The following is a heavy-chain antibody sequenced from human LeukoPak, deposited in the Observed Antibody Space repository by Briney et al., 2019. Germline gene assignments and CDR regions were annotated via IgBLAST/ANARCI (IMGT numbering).Heavy chain of an antibody. J-gene: IGHJ4*02. CDR3: AVWGSYRYFDY. CDR1: GVSISSGGYY. D-gene: IGHD3-16*02. CDR2: IYYSGST. V-gene: IGHV4-30-4*08. Sequence: SQTLSLTCTVSGVSISSGGYYWSCIRQHPGKGLEWIGYIYYSGSTYYNPSLKSRVTISVDTSKNQFSLKLSSVTAADTAVYYCAVWGSYRYFDYWGQGTLVTVSS.